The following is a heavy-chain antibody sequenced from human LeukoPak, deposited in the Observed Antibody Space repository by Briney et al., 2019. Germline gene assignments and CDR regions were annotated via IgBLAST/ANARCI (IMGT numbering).Heavy chain of an antibody. CDR1: GFTFSSYG. D-gene: IGHD3-10*01. CDR2: IWYDGSNK. V-gene: IGHV3-33*01. CDR3: ARDWGVRGVIVYFDY. Sequence: GGSLRLSCAASGFTFSSYGMHWVPQAPGRGREWVAVIWYDGSNKYYADSVKGRFTISRDNSKNTLYLQMNSLRAEDTAVYYCARDWGVRGVIVYFDYWGQGTLVTVSS. J-gene: IGHJ4*02.